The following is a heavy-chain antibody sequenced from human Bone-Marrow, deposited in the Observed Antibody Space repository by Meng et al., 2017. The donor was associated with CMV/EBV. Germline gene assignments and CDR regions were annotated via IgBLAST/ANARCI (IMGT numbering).Heavy chain of an antibody. D-gene: IGHD1-26*01. CDR2: INRSGST. V-gene: IGHV4-34*01. CDR3: ARVSAGGSYYFDY. Sequence: SETLSLTCAVYGGSFSGYYWSWIRQPPGKGLEWIGEINRSGSTNYNPSLKSRVTISVDTSKNQFSLKLSSVTAADTAVYYCARVSAGGSYYFDYWGQGTLVTVSS. J-gene: IGHJ4*02. CDR1: GGSFSGYY.